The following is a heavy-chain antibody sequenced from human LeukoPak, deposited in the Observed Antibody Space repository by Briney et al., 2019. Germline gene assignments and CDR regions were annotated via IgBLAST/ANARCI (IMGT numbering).Heavy chain of an antibody. J-gene: IGHJ3*02. Sequence: SETLSLTCAVYGGFDIYYWTIVRQPPGKGLEWIGYIYYSGSTSYNPSLKSRVTISVDTSKNQFSLKLSSVTAADTAVYYCAREGARWEPSFSAFDIWGQGTMVTVSS. CDR2: IYYSGST. CDR1: GGFDIYY. V-gene: IGHV4-59*01. CDR3: AREGARWEPSFSAFDI. D-gene: IGHD1-26*01.